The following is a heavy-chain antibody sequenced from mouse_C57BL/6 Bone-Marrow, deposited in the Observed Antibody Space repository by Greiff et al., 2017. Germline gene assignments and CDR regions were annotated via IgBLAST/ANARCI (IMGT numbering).Heavy chain of an antibody. CDR2: IYPRSGNI. V-gene: IGHV1-81*01. CDR3: ARSGYGNHYAMDY. CDR1: GYTFTSYG. Sequence: VQRVESGAELARPGASVKLSCKASGYTFTSYGISWVKQRTGQGLEWIGEIYPRSGNIYYNEKFKGKATLTADKSSSTAYMELRSLTSEDSAVYFCARSGYGNHYAMDYWGQGTSVTVSS. J-gene: IGHJ4*01. D-gene: IGHD2-10*02.